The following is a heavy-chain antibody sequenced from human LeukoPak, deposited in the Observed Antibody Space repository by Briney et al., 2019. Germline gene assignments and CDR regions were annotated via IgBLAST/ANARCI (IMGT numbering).Heavy chain of an antibody. CDR3: AREGVLTGYYY. V-gene: IGHV4-34*01. CDR2: INHSGST. Sequence: SETLSLTCAVYGVSFSGYYWSWIRQPPGKGLEWIGEINHSGSTNYNPSLKSRVTISVDTSKNQFSLKLSSVTAADTAVYYCAREGVLTGYYYWGQGTLVTVSS. D-gene: IGHD3-9*01. J-gene: IGHJ4*02. CDR1: GVSFSGYY.